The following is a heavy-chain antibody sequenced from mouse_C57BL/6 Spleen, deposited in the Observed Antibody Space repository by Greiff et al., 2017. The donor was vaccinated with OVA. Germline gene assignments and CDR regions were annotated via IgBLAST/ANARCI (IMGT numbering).Heavy chain of an antibody. CDR3: ARNLVTTNYFDY. V-gene: IGHV2-2*01. CDR2: IWSGGST. D-gene: IGHD2-2*01. Sequence: QVQLQQSGPGLVQPSQSLSITCTVSGFSLTSYGVHWVRQSPGKGLEWLGVIWSGGSTDYNAAFISRLSISKDNSKSQVFFKMNSLQADDTAIYYCARNLVTTNYFDYWGQGTTLTVSS. J-gene: IGHJ2*01. CDR1: GFSLTSYG.